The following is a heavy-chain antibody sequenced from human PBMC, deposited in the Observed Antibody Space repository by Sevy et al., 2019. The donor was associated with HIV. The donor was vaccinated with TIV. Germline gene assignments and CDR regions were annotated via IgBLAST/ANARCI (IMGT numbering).Heavy chain of an antibody. CDR1: GYTLTDYY. CDR3: ASGGAAVGPSYYDYYGLDV. V-gene: IGHV1-2*06. D-gene: IGHD6-13*01. Sequence: ASVKVSCKASGYTLTDYYIHWVRQAPGQGLEWMGRINPNSGGKNSAPKFQGRVTMTRDTSFNTAYMEVGRLGSDDTAVYFCASGGAAVGPSYYDYYGLDVWGQGTTVTVSS. CDR2: INPNSGGK. J-gene: IGHJ6*02.